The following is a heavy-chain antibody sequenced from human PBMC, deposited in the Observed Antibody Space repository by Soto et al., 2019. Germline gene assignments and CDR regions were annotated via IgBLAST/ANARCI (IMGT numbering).Heavy chain of an antibody. Sequence: EVQLVESGGGLVKPGGSLRLSCAASGFTFSSYSMNWVRQAPGKGLEWVSSITGSSSYIYYADSVKGRFTISRDNAKNSLYLQMNSLRAEDTAVYYCASEVYYYDSSAYWAYWGQGTLVTVSS. CDR1: GFTFSSYS. D-gene: IGHD3-22*01. J-gene: IGHJ4*02. CDR3: ASEVYYYDSSAYWAY. V-gene: IGHV3-21*02. CDR2: ITGSSSYI.